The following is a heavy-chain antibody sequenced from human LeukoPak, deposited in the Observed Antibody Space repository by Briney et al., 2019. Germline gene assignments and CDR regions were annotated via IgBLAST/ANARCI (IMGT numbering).Heavy chain of an antibody. D-gene: IGHD2-2*01. CDR1: GGSISSYY. J-gene: IGHJ1*01. CDR3: ARGDIVVVPAARPFQH. CDR2: IYYSGST. Sequence: SETLSLTCTVSGGSISSYYWSWIRQPPGTGLEWIGYIYYSGSTNYNPSLKSRVTISVDTSKNQFSLKLSSVTAADTAVYYCARGDIVVVPAARPFQHWGQGTLVTVSS. V-gene: IGHV4-59*12.